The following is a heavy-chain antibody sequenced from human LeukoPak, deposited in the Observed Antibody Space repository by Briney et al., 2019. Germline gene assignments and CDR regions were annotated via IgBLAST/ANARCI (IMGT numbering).Heavy chain of an antibody. V-gene: IGHV4-59*01. CDR1: GGSISSYY. CDR2: IYYSGST. D-gene: IGHD3-22*01. Sequence: SETLSLTCTVSGGSISSYYWSWIRQPPGKGLEWIGYIYYSGSTNYNPSLKSRVTISVDTSKNQFSLKLSSVTAADTAVYYCARDPYDSSFGDAFDIWGQGTMVTVSS. CDR3: ARDPYDSSFGDAFDI. J-gene: IGHJ3*02.